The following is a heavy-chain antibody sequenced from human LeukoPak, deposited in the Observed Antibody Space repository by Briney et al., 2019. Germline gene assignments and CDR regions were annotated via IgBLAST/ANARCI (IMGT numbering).Heavy chain of an antibody. V-gene: IGHV3-48*04. Sequence: GGSLRLSCAASGFTFSSYSMNWVRQAPGKGLEWVSYISSSSSTIYYADSVKGRFTISRDNAKNSLYLQMNSLRAEDTAVYYCARAGRLWFGESQRLDVWGKGTTVTISS. CDR1: GFTFSSYS. D-gene: IGHD3-10*01. CDR2: ISSSSSTI. J-gene: IGHJ6*04. CDR3: ARAGRLWFGESQRLDV.